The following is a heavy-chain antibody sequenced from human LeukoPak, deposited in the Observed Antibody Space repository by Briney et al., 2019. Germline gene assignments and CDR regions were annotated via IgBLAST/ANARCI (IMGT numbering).Heavy chain of an antibody. D-gene: IGHD1-26*01. CDR1: GDSISRSDW. CDR3: ARRASGSYTALGAFDI. J-gene: IGHJ3*02. CDR2: IYHSGTT. V-gene: IGHV4-4*02. Sequence: PSETLSLTCAVSGDSISRSDWWTWVRQPPGKGLEWIGEIYHSGTTNYNPSLKSRVTISVDTSKNQFSLKLSSVTAADTAVYYCARRASGSYTALGAFDIWGQGTMVTVSS.